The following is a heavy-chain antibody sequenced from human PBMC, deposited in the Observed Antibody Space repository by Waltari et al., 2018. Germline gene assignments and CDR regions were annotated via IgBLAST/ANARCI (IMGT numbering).Heavy chain of an antibody. CDR1: GFTFSSYS. CDR2: ISSSSSYI. D-gene: IGHD1-26*01. CDR3: ARDSIVGAFDY. Sequence: EVQLVESGGGLVKPGGSLRLSCAASGFTFSSYSMNWVRQAPGKGLEWVSSISSSSSYIYYADSVKGRFTISRANAKNSLYLQMNSLRAEDTAVYYCARDSIVGAFDYWGQGTLVTVSS. J-gene: IGHJ4*02. V-gene: IGHV3-21*01.